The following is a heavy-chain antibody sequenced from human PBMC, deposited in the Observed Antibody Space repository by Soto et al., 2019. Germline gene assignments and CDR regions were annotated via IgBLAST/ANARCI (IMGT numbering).Heavy chain of an antibody. D-gene: IGHD2-21*01. Sequence: GGSLRLSCAASGFTFSIYGMHWVRQAPGKGLEWVAVIWYDESNKYYGDSVKGRFTISRDNAKNTLYLQMNSLRAEDTAVYYCASVIPLGYWGQGTLVTVSS. CDR2: IWYDESNK. CDR3: ASVIPLGY. V-gene: IGHV3-33*03. J-gene: IGHJ4*02. CDR1: GFTFSIYG.